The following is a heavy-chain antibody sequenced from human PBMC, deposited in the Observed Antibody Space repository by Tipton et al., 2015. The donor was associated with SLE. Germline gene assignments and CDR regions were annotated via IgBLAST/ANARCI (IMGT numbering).Heavy chain of an antibody. D-gene: IGHD2/OR15-2a*01. CDR3: ASPFDIDAFDI. CDR1: GASISNYY. Sequence: TLSLTCTVSGASISNYYWSWIRQPPGKGLEWVGYISYSGITNCSPSLKSRVTISVDTSKNQFSLKLTSVTAADTAVYYCASPFDIDAFDIWGHGTMVTVSS. J-gene: IGHJ3*02. V-gene: IGHV4-59*13. CDR2: ISYSGIT.